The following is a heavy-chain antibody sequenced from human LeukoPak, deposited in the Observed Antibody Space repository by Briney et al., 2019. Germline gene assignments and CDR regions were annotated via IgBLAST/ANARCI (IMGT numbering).Heavy chain of an antibody. CDR2: ITGSSTYT. J-gene: IGHJ4*02. V-gene: IGHV3-21*01. CDR3: AAYASLDY. D-gene: IGHD4-17*01. Sequence: GGSLRLSCAASGFTISTYSMNWVRQAPGKGLEWVSIITGSSTYTRYADSVKGRFTISRDNAKNSLYLQMNSLRAEDTAVYYCAAYASLDYLGQGTLLTVSS. CDR1: GFTISTYS.